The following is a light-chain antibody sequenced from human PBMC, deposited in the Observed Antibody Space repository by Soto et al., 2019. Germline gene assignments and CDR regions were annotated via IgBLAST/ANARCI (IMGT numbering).Light chain of an antibody. CDR2: DVD. V-gene: IGLV2-11*01. CDR3: CSDAGGFTWV. CDR1: RSDVGGYRF. J-gene: IGLJ3*02. Sequence: QSALTQPRSVSGSPGQSVTISCTGARSDVGGYRFVSWYQQHPDKAPKLMIYDVDKRPSGVPDRFSGSKSGNTASLTIAGLQAEDEADDCCCSDAGGFTWVFGGGTNLTVL.